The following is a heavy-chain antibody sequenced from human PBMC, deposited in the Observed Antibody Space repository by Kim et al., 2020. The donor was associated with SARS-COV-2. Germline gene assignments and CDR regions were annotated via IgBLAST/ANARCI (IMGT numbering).Heavy chain of an antibody. CDR1: GYTFTSYD. D-gene: IGHD6-13*01. CDR3: ARGPTGIAAANGGDY. Sequence: ASVKVSCKASGYTFTSYDINWVRQATGQGLEWMGWMSPNSGNTGYAQKFQGRVTMTRNTSISTAYMELSSLRSEDTAVYYCARGPTGIAAANGGDYWGQGTLVTVSS. V-gene: IGHV1-8*01. J-gene: IGHJ4*02. CDR2: MSPNSGNT.